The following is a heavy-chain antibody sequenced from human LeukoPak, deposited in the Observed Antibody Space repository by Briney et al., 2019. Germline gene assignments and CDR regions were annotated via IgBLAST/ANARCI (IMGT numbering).Heavy chain of an antibody. Sequence: GESLKISCEASGDSFTKDCVGWVCEMPGEGRGCVGLVYTGDSDTRDSPSSHGQVTISADKSISTAYLQWSSLQASGTAMYYCVRLFRNWSDGRFDQWGQGTLVTVSS. CDR1: GDSFTKDC. J-gene: IGHJ4*02. D-gene: IGHD1-1*01. CDR3: VRLFRNWSDGRFDQ. CDR2: VYTGDSDT. V-gene: IGHV5-51*01.